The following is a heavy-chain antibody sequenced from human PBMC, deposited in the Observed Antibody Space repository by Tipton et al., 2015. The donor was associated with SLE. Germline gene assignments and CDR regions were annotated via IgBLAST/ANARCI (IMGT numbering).Heavy chain of an antibody. V-gene: IGHV3-21*01. CDR1: GFTFSSYS. CDR2: ISSSSSYI. J-gene: IGHJ4*02. Sequence: SLRLSCAASGFTFSSYSMNWVRQAPGKGLEWVSSISSSSSYIYYADSVKGRFTISRDNAKNSLYLQMNSLRAEDTAVYYCALYWDVAATPPFDYWGQGTLVTVSS. D-gene: IGHD2-15*01. CDR3: ALYWDVAATPPFDY.